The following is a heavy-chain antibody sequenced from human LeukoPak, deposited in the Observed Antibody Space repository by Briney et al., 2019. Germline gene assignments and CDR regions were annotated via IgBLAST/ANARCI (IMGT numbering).Heavy chain of an antibody. Sequence: GGSLRLSCAASGFTFSSHEMNWVRQAPGKGLEWVSYISRSGSNKHYADSVKGRFTISRDNAKNSLYLQMNSLRAEDTAVYYCARDFGSTTVAPDYFDYWGQGTLVTVFS. J-gene: IGHJ4*02. CDR1: GFTFSSHE. CDR2: ISRSGSNK. V-gene: IGHV3-48*03. D-gene: IGHD4-17*01. CDR3: ARDFGSTTVAPDYFDY.